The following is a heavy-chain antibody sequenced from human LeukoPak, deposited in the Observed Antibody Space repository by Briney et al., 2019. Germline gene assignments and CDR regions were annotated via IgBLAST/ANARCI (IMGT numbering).Heavy chain of an antibody. CDR3: ARPSYFDWLFPPSFDI. V-gene: IGHV4-34*01. J-gene: IGHJ3*02. D-gene: IGHD3-9*01. Sequence: SETLSLTCAVYGGSFSGYYWSWIRQPPGKGLEWIGEINHSGSTNYNPSLKSRVTISVDTSKNQFSLKLSSVTAADTAVYYCARPSYFDWLFPPSFDIWGQGTMVTVSS. CDR2: INHSGST. CDR1: GGSFSGYY.